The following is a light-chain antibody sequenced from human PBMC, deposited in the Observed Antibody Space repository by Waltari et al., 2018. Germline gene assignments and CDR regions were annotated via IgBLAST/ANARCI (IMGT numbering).Light chain of an antibody. Sequence: DIVMTQSPDSLAVSLGERATINCKSSQSVVFSCNNRSYLAWYQQKPGQPPKMLIYWASTRESGVPDRFSGSGSGTDFTLTIGSLQAEDVAVYYCQQYYTTPYTFGQGTKLEIK. V-gene: IGKV4-1*01. CDR3: QQYYTTPYT. J-gene: IGKJ2*01. CDR1: QSVVFSCNNRSY. CDR2: WAS.